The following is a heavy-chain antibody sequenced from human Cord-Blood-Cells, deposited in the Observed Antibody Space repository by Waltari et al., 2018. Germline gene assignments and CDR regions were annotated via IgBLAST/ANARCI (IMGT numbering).Heavy chain of an antibody. J-gene: IGHJ3*02. CDR3: ARGPDCSSTSCYAFDI. Sequence: QVQLVQSGAEVKKPGSSVKVSCKASGGTFSSYAISWVRQAPGQGLEWMGRISPILGIANYAQKFQGRVTITADKSTSTAYMELSSLRSEDTAVYYCARGPDCSSTSCYAFDIWGQGTMVTVSS. CDR1: GGTFSSYA. D-gene: IGHD2-2*01. V-gene: IGHV1-69*09. CDR2: ISPILGIA.